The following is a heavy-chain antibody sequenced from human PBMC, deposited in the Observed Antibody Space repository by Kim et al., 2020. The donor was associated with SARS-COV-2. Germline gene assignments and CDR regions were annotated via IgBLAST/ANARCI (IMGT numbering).Heavy chain of an antibody. J-gene: IGHJ6*01. Sequence: GGSLRLSCAVSGFTFSTYWMSWVRQAPGKGLEWVANIKQDGSEKYYVDSVKGRFTISRDNAKNSLYLQMNSLRAEDTAVYYCARDNIFYSYGQLRGYYY. D-gene: IGHD5-18*01. CDR1: GFTFSTYW. CDR3: ARDNIFYSYGQLRGYYY. CDR2: IKQDGSEK. V-gene: IGHV3-7*01.